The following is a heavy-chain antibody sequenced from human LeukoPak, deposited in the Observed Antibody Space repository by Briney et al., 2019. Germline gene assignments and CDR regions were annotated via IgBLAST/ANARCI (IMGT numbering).Heavy chain of an antibody. CDR2: IYYSGST. Sequence: PSETLSLTCTVSGGSISSYYWSWIRQPPGKGLEWIGYIYYSGSTNYNPSLKSRVTISVDTSKNQFSLKLNSVTAADTAVYYCARDPRGGTSRDNWFDPWGQGTLVTVSS. D-gene: IGHD1-1*01. CDR3: ARDPRGGTSRDNWFDP. CDR1: GGSISSYY. J-gene: IGHJ5*02. V-gene: IGHV4-59*01.